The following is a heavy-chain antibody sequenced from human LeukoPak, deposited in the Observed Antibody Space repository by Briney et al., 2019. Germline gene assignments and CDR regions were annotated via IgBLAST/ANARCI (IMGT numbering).Heavy chain of an antibody. Sequence: PGRSLRLSCAASGFTFSSYAMHWVRQAPGKGLEWVAVISYDGSNKYYADSVKGRFTISRDNSKNTLYLQMNSLRAEDTAVYYCAIPPYDSSPEDAFDIWGQGTMVTVSS. CDR1: GFTFSSYA. J-gene: IGHJ3*02. D-gene: IGHD3-22*01. V-gene: IGHV3-30-3*01. CDR3: AIPPYDSSPEDAFDI. CDR2: ISYDGSNK.